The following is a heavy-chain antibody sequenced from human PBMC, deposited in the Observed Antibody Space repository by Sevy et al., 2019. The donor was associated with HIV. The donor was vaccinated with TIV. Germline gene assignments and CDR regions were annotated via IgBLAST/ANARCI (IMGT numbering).Heavy chain of an antibody. D-gene: IGHD3-3*01. CDR1: GGSFSGYY. CDR2: INHRGST. CDR3: ARVKNSPYYDFWSGYSGYYFGY. J-gene: IGHJ4*02. Sequence: SETLSLTCAVYGGSFSGYYWSWIRQPPGKGLEWIGEINHRGSTNYNPSLKSRVTISVDTSKNQFSLMLSSVTTADTAVYYCARVKNSPYYDFWSGYSGYYFGYWGQGTLVTVSS. V-gene: IGHV4-34*01.